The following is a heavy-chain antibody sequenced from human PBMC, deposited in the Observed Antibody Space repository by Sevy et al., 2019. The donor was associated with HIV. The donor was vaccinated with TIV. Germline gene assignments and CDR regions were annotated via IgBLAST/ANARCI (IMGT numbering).Heavy chain of an antibody. Sequence: GGSLRLSCAASGFTFSPYWMTWVRQAPGKGLEWVANIRPDGSDKYYVDSVKGRFTISRDNAKNSRYLQMNSLSADDTAMYYCARGVALDCWGQGALVTVSS. D-gene: IGHD2-15*01. CDR1: GFTFSPYW. J-gene: IGHJ4*02. CDR2: IRPDGSDK. CDR3: ARGVALDC. V-gene: IGHV3-7*01.